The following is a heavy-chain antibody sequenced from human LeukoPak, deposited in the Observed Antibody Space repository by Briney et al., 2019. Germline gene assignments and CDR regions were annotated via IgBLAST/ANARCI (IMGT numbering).Heavy chain of an antibody. D-gene: IGHD3-10*01. J-gene: IGHJ3*02. V-gene: IGHV3-48*04. CDR3: ARDRPNYYGSGSYYKGDAFDI. CDR1: GFTFNTYH. CDR2: ISGSSSTI. Sequence: GGSLRLSCTASGFTFNTYHMDWVRQAPGKGLEWVSYISGSSSTIYYADSVKGRFTISRDNAKNSLYLQMNSLRAEDTAVYYCARDRPNYYGSGSYYKGDAFDIWGQGTMVTVSS.